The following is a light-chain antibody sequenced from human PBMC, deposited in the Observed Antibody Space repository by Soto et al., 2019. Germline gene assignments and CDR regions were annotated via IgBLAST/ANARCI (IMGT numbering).Light chain of an antibody. CDR3: QHRYSWPLT. J-gene: IGKJ4*01. V-gene: IGKV3-11*01. CDR2: DAS. CDR1: QSIGRS. Sequence: EVVSTQSPATLSLSLGERATLSCRASQSIGRSLAWYQQRPGQAPSLLISDASNRATGIPARFSGSGSGTDFSLTISSLEPEDFAVYYCQHRYSWPLTFGGGTKVEIK.